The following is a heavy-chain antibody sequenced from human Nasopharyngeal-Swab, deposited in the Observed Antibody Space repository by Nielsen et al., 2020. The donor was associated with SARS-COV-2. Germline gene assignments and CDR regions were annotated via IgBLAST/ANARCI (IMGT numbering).Heavy chain of an antibody. CDR2: INTNTGNP. CDR3: ARDYIVVVPAAIINYYYYYYMDV. CDR1: GYTFTSYA. Sequence: ASVKVSCKASGYTFTSYAMNWVRQAPGQGLEWMGRINTNTGNPTYAQGFTGRFVFSLDTSVSTAYLQISSLKAEDTAVYYCARDYIVVVPAAIINYYYYYYMDVWGKGTTVTVSS. J-gene: IGHJ6*03. V-gene: IGHV7-4-1*02. D-gene: IGHD2-2*01.